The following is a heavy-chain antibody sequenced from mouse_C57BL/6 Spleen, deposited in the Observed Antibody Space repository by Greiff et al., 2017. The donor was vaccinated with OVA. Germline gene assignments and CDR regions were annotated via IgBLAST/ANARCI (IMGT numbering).Heavy chain of an antibody. CDR2: IYPGDGDT. CDR3: ARKDYGSPLRYFDV. CDR1: GYAFSSYW. V-gene: IGHV1-80*01. D-gene: IGHD1-1*01. Sequence: QVQLQQSGAELVKPGASVKISCKASGYAFSSYWMNWVKQRPGTGLEWIGQIYPGDGDTNYNGKFKGKATLTADKSSSTAYMQLSSLTSEDSAVYFCARKDYGSPLRYFDVWGTGTTVTVSS. J-gene: IGHJ1*03.